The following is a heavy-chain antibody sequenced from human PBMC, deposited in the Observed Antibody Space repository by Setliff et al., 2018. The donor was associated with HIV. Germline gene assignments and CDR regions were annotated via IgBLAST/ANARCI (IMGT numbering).Heavy chain of an antibody. CDR3: VRAYGSGYYWRFVGFDH. V-gene: IGHV1-18*01. J-gene: IGHJ4*02. CDR1: GYTFINYG. Sequence: GASVKVSCKASGYTFINYGISWVRQAPGQGLEWMGWISAYNGNTNNAQKFQGRLTMTTDTSTSTVYMELGSLRSDDTAVYYCVRAYGSGYYWRFVGFDHWGQGTLVTVSS. CDR2: ISAYNGNT. D-gene: IGHD3-10*01.